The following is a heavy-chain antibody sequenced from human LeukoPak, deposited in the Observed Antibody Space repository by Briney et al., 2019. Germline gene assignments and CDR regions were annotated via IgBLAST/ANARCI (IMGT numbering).Heavy chain of an antibody. V-gene: IGHV1-8*03. CDR2: MNPNSGNT. CDR3: ARGAWGSYSSSRYTFDY. D-gene: IGHD6-13*01. J-gene: IGHJ4*02. CDR1: GYTFTSYD. Sequence: ASVKVSCKASGYTFTSYDINWVRQATGQGLEWMGWMNPNSGNTGYAQKFQGRVTITRNTSISTAYMELSSLRSEDTAVYYCARGAWGSYSSSRYTFDYWGQGTLVTVSS.